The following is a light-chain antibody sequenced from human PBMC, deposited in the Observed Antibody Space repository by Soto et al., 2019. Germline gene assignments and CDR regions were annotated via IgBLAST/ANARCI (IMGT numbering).Light chain of an antibody. CDR1: QDIGTS. CDR2: TAS. V-gene: IGKV1-9*01. Sequence: DIQLTQSPSFLSASVRDRVTITCRASQDIGTSLAWYQQRPGKAPKVLITTASTSQSEVPPRFSGSGSGTEFTLIISSLQPEDLATYYCQQVNTYPLTFGGGTKVEI. J-gene: IGKJ4*01. CDR3: QQVNTYPLT.